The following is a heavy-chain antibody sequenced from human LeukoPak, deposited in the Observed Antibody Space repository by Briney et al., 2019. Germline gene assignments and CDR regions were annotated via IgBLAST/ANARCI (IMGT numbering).Heavy chain of an antibody. D-gene: IGHD3-3*01. Sequence: GGSLRLSCAASGFTFSSYSMNWVRQAPGKGLEWVSSISSSSSYIYYADSVKGRFNISRDNAKNSLYLQMNSLRAEDTAVYYCARESRLRFLEWLPSANFYMDVWGKGTTVTVSS. V-gene: IGHV3-21*01. CDR2: ISSSSSYI. J-gene: IGHJ6*03. CDR1: GFTFSSYS. CDR3: ARESRLRFLEWLPSANFYMDV.